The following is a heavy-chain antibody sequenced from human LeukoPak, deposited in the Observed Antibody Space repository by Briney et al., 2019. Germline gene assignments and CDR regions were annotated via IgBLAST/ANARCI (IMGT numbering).Heavy chain of an antibody. D-gene: IGHD2/OR15-2a*01. J-gene: IGHJ3*02. CDR2: FYGDDDN. CDR1: GFSLSTSAVG. V-gene: IGHV2-5*02. CDR3: AHKKNSNAFDM. Sequence: SGPTLVKPTQTLTLTCTFSGFSLSTSAVGVGWIRQPPGKALEWLALFYGDDDNRYSPSLKSRPTITKDTSKNQVVLTMTNMDPVDTGTYYCAHKKNSNAFDMWGQGTMVTVSS.